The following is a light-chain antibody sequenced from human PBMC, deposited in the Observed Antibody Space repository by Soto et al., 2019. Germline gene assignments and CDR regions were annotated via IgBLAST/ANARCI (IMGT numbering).Light chain of an antibody. J-gene: IGKJ4*01. Sequence: DIQMTQSPSSLSASVGDRVTIPCRASQDISNYLAWYQQKPGKVPKLLIYAASTLQSGVPSRFSGSGSGTDFTLTISSLQPEDVATYYCQKYNSAPRTFGGGTKVEIK. V-gene: IGKV1-27*01. CDR3: QKYNSAPRT. CDR2: AAS. CDR1: QDISNY.